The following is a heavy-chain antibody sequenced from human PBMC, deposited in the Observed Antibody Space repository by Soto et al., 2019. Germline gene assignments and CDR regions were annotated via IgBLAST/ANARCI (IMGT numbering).Heavy chain of an antibody. D-gene: IGHD2-15*01. CDR3: ARLLGYCSGGSCYASFDY. CDR1: GGSISSSSYY. Sequence: QLQLQESGPGLVKPSETLSLTCTVSGGSISSSSYYWGWIRQPPGKGLEWIGSIYYSGSTYYNPSLKSRVTISLDTSKNQFSLKLSSVTAADTAVYYCARLLGYCSGGSCYASFDYWGQGTLVTVSS. J-gene: IGHJ4*02. V-gene: IGHV4-39*01. CDR2: IYYSGST.